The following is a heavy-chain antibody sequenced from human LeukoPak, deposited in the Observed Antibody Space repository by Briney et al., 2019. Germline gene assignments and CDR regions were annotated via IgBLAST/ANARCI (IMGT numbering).Heavy chain of an antibody. V-gene: IGHV3-53*01. Sequence: GGSLRLSCAASGFTVSSNYMSWVRQAPGKGLERVSVIYSGGSTFYADSVKGRFTISRDNSKNTLYLQMNSLRAEDTAVYYCARDGVSYFDYWGQGTLVTVSS. CDR3: ARDGVSYFDY. CDR2: IYSGGST. CDR1: GFTVSSNY. D-gene: IGHD3-16*01. J-gene: IGHJ4*02.